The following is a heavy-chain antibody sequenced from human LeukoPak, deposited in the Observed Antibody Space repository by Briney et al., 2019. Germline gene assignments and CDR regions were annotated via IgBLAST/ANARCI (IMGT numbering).Heavy chain of an antibody. CDR3: ARIKYNSNWWEAFDI. J-gene: IGHJ3*02. CDR2: IKQDGSEK. CDR1: GFTFSSYW. V-gene: IGHV3-7*04. Sequence: GGSLRLSCAASGFTFSSYWMSWVRQAPGKGLEWVANIKQDGSEKYYVDSVKGRFTISRDNDKNSLYLQMNSLRAEDTAVYYCARIKYNSNWWEAFDIWGQGTMVTVSS. D-gene: IGHD6-13*01.